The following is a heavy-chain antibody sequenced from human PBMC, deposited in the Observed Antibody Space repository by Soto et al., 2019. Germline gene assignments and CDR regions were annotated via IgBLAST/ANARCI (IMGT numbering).Heavy chain of an antibody. CDR3: AKGWDVKYFDH. V-gene: IGHV4-4*07. CDR2: IFSSGRT. CDR1: GASLLSSY. Sequence: VQLQESGPGLVKPSETLSLSCDVSGASLLSSYWSWVRQPAGKGLEWIGHIFSSGRTSYNPSLKSRVTMSIATPNNKVSLNLKSVTAADTAVYYCAKGWDVKYFDHWGQGARVTVSS. J-gene: IGHJ4*02. D-gene: IGHD1-26*01.